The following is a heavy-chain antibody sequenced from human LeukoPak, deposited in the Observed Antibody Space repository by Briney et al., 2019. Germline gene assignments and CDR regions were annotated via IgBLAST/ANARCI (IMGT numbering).Heavy chain of an antibody. CDR2: TYYSGST. V-gene: IGHV4-39*01. D-gene: IGHD5-18*01. CDR1: GGSINNGRYY. J-gene: IGHJ3*02. CDR3: ARHLSPVTLLDPFDI. Sequence: KSSETLSLTRTVSGGSINNGRYYWAWIRQPPGKGLEWIGTTYYSGSTYYNPSPKSRVTISVDRSRDQFSLNLYSVTAADTAVYFCARHLSPVTLLDPFDIWGQGTMVTVSS.